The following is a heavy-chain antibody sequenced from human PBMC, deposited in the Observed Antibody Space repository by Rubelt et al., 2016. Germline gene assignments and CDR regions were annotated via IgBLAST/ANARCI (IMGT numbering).Heavy chain of an antibody. CDR2: INPKSGGT. V-gene: IGHV1-2*04. Sequence: QVQLVQSGAEVKKPGASVKVSCKASGYTFTGYYMHWVRQAPGQGLEWMGWINPKSGGTNYAQKFQGCVTMTSDTSISTAYMELSRLRSDDTAVYYCARDDSPYYYDSSGYYDYWGQGTLVTVSS. J-gene: IGHJ4*02. D-gene: IGHD3-22*01. CDR3: ARDDSPYYYDSSGYYDY. CDR1: GYTFTGYY.